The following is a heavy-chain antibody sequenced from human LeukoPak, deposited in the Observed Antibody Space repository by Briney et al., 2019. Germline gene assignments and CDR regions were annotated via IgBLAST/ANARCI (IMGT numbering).Heavy chain of an antibody. J-gene: IGHJ4*02. V-gene: IGHV5-51*01. CDR1: GYSFASYW. Sequence: GESLKISCKGSGYSFASYWIAWVRQMPGKGLEWMGGIYPGNSDITYSPSFQGQVTISADKSVSTAYLHWSSLKASDTAIYYCARHLSSISSCPNYWGQGTLVTVSS. D-gene: IGHD2-2*01. CDR2: IYPGNSDI. CDR3: ARHLSSISSCPNY.